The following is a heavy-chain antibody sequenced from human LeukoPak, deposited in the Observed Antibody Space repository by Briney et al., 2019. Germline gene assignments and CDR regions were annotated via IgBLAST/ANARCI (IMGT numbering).Heavy chain of an antibody. V-gene: IGHV3-30-3*01. CDR1: GFTFSNYA. J-gene: IGHJ4*02. CDR2: ISYDASHK. Sequence: PGGSLRLSCAASGFTFSNYAMHWVRQAPGKGLEWVAVISYDASHKYYADSVKGRFTISRDNSKNTLYLQMNSLRAEDTAVYYCARDPYYYGSGSYFDYWGQGTLVTVSS. CDR3: ARDPYYYGSGSYFDY. D-gene: IGHD3-10*01.